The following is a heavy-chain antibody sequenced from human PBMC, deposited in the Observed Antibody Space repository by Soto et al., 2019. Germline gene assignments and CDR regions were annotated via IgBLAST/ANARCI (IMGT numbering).Heavy chain of an antibody. D-gene: IGHD6-13*01. CDR1: GGGLRSHS. CDR3: ARLKQQLDHYYYYGMDV. CDR2: SIPIFGTA. Sequence: SSKASGGGLRSHSLCSGRQAPGQRPEWMGGSIPIFGTANYAQKFQGRVTITADETTRPASTELSSLRSEDTAVYYCARLKQQLDHYYYYGMDVWGQGTTVTVSS. J-gene: IGHJ6*02. V-gene: IGHV1-69*01.